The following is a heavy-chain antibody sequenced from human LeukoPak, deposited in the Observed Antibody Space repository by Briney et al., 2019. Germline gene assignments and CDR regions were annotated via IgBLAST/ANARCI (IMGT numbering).Heavy chain of an antibody. Sequence: GGSLRLSCAASGFTFSSYAMHWVRQAPGKGLEWVAVISYDGSNKYYADSVKGRFTISRDNSKNTLYLQMNSLRAEDTAVYYCARDRDYSYYYYYYYGMDVWGQGTTVTVSS. D-gene: IGHD4-11*01. CDR1: GFTFSSYA. J-gene: IGHJ6*02. V-gene: IGHV3-30-3*01. CDR3: ARDRDYSYYYYYYYGMDV. CDR2: ISYDGSNK.